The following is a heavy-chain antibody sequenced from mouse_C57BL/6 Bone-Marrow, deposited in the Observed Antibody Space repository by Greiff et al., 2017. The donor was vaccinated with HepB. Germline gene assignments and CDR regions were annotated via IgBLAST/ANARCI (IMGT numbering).Heavy chain of an antibody. D-gene: IGHD1-1*01. CDR3: TRGAVEAYYYAMDY. J-gene: IGHJ4*01. CDR1: GYTFTSYW. V-gene: IGHV1-5*01. CDR2: IYPGNSDT. Sequence: EVQLVESGTVLARPGASVKMSCKTSGYTFTSYWMHWVKQRPGQGLEWIGAIYPGNSDTSYNQKFKGKAKLTAVTSASTAYMELSSLTNEDSAVYYCTRGAVEAYYYAMDYWGQGTSVTVSS.